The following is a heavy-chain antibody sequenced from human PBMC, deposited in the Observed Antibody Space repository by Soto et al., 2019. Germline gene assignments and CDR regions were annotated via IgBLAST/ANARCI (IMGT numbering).Heavy chain of an antibody. V-gene: IGHV4-61*05. CDR2: IYYSGST. D-gene: IGHD3-3*01. CDR3: ARIDFWSGYYGNY. Sequence: SETLSLTCSVSGGSINTSSYYWGWIRQSPEKGLEWIGYIYYSGSTNYNPSLKSRVTISVDTSKNQFSLKLSSVTAADTAVYYCARIDFWSGYYGNYWGQGTLVTVSS. J-gene: IGHJ4*02. CDR1: GGSINTSSYY.